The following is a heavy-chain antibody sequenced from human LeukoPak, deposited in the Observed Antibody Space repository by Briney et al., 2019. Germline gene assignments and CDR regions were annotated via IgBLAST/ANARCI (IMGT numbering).Heavy chain of an antibody. CDR2: IGSNGGST. CDR1: GFTFSSYT. J-gene: IGHJ4*02. Sequence: PGGSLRLSCAASGFTFSSYTMHWVRQAPGKGLEYVSGIGSNGGSTYYANSVKGRFTISRDNSKSTLYLQMGSLSTEDMAVYYCARVGAAAGVDYWGQGTLVTVSS. D-gene: IGHD6-13*01. CDR3: ARVGAAAGVDY. V-gene: IGHV3-64*01.